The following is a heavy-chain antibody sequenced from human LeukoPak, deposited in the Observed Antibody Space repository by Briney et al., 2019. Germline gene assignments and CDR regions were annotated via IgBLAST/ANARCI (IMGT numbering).Heavy chain of an antibody. CDR2: ISGSGGST. J-gene: IGHJ4*02. Sequence: GGSPRLSCAASGFTFSSYAMSWVRQAPGKGLEWVSAISGSGGSTYYADSVKGRFTISRDNSKNTLYLQMNSLRAEDTAVYYCAKLNRQLARRINYYFDYWGQGTLVTVSS. CDR3: AKLNRQLARRINYYFDY. D-gene: IGHD6-13*01. CDR1: GFTFSSYA. V-gene: IGHV3-23*01.